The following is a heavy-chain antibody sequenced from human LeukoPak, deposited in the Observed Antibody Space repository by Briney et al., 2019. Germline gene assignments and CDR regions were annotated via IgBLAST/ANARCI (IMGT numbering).Heavy chain of an antibody. CDR1: GFTFGNFW. CDR2: INQDGRQI. V-gene: IGHV3-7*01. D-gene: IGHD3-3*01. J-gene: IGHJ4*02. Sequence: GGSPRLSCAASGFTFGNFWMSWVRQAPGTGLEWVANINQDGRQIYFVDSMKGRFTISRDNAKNSLYLHMNSLRAEDTAVYYCTRDGQARYDYYSDYWGQGTLVTVSS. CDR3: TRDGQARYDYYSDY.